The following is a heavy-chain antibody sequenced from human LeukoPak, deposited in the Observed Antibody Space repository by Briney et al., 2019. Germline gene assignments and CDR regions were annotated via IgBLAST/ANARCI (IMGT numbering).Heavy chain of an antibody. V-gene: IGHV3-23*05. Sequence: PGGSLRLSCAASGSTFSSHAMSWVRQAPGRGLEWVSSIYISGSNAYYADSVKGRFTISRDNSRNTLYLQMDSLRAEDSAIYYCAKELRPNDYWGQGTLVTVSS. D-gene: IGHD1-7*01. CDR3: AKELRPNDY. CDR2: IYISGSNA. CDR1: GSTFSSHA. J-gene: IGHJ4*02.